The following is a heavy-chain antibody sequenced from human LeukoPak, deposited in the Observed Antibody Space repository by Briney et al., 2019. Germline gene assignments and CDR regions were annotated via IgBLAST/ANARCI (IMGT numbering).Heavy chain of an antibody. CDR2: ISYDGSNK. J-gene: IGHJ4*02. CDR1: GFTLSSFD. CDR3: ARGVQLTFDY. V-gene: IGHV3-30*03. Sequence: GGSLRLSCADSGFTLSSFDMSWVRQAPGKGLGWGAVISYDGSNKYYADSGKGRFTISRDNSKNTLYLQMNSLRAEDTAVYYCARGVQLTFDYWGQGTLVTVSS. D-gene: IGHD5-18*01.